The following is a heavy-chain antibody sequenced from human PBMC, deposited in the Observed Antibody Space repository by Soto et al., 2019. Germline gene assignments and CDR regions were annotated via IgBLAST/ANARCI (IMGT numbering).Heavy chain of an antibody. V-gene: IGHV3-15*01. CDR2: IKSKTDGGTT. Sequence: EVQLVESGGGLVKPGGSLRLSCAASGFTFSNAWMSWVRQAPGKGLEWVGRIKSKTDGGTTDYAAPVKGRFTISRDDSKNTLYLQMNSLKTEDTAVYYCTTGYCSGGSCYSRDYWGQGTLVTVSS. CDR1: GFTFSNAW. D-gene: IGHD2-15*01. J-gene: IGHJ4*02. CDR3: TTGYCSGGSCYSRDY.